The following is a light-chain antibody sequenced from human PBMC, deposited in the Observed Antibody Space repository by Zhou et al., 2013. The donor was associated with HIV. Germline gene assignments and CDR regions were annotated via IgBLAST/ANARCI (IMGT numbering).Light chain of an antibody. CDR1: QSISSH. V-gene: IGKV1-39*01. CDR3: QQSYSTPLT. CDR2: AAS. J-gene: IGKJ4*01. Sequence: IQMTQSPSSLSASVGDRVTITCRASQSISSHLNWYQHKAGKAPKLLIYAASSLQSGSHQGSVAVDLGHISLSPISSLQPEDFATYYCQQSYSTPLTFGGRDQGRRSN.